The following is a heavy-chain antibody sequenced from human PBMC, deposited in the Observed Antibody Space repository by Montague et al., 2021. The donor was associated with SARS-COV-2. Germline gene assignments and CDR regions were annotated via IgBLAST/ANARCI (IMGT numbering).Heavy chain of an antibody. CDR2: IYYSGSS. CDR1: GGSISSANYY. V-gene: IGHV4-31*03. Sequence: TLSLTCSVSGGSISSANYYWSWIRQHPGKGLAFIGYIYYSGSSFYNPSLKSRLTISVDTSKNRFSLRLSSVTAADTAIYFCASQSGSYYNYFDLWGQGTLVTVSS. CDR3: ASQSGSYYNYFDL. J-gene: IGHJ4*02. D-gene: IGHD1-26*01.